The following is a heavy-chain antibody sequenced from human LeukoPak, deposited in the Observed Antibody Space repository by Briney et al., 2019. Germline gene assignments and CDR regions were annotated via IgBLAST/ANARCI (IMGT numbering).Heavy chain of an antibody. D-gene: IGHD3-10*01. CDR3: ATRHHSRTYMVPLDS. V-gene: IGHV4-4*02. CDR2: THRSGDT. Sequence: SGTLSLTCAVYGVSISSDNWWTWVRQPPGKGLEWIGETHRSGDTKYNPSLNGRVTISMDNSKNQLSLNLISVTAADTAIYFRATRHHSRTYMVPLDSWGQGTLVTVSS. J-gene: IGHJ4*02. CDR1: GVSISSDNW.